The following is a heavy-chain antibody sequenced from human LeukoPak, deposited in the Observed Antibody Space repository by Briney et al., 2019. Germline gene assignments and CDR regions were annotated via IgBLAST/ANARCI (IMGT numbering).Heavy chain of an antibody. CDR2: IKSKTDGGTT. Sequence: GGSLRLSCAASGFTFSNAWMSWVRQAPGKGLEWVGRIKSKTDGGTTDYAAPVKGRFTISRDDSKTTLYLQMNSLKTEDTAVYYCTTEFLPWYNWNEKLDAFDIWGQGTMVTVSS. D-gene: IGHD1-1*01. V-gene: IGHV3-15*01. J-gene: IGHJ3*02. CDR1: GFTFSNAW. CDR3: TTEFLPWYNWNEKLDAFDI.